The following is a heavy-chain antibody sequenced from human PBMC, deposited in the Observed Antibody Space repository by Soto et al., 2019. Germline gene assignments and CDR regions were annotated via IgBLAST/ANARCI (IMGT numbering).Heavy chain of an antibody. CDR3: ARGLTYYDFWSGYNRHYYYGMDV. Sequence: SETLSLTCAVYGGSFSGYDWSWIRQPPGKGLEWIGEINHSGSTNYNPSLKSRVTISVDTSKNQFSLKLSSVAAADTAVYYCARGLTYYDFWSGYNRHYYYGMDVWGQGTMVTVSS. CDR2: INHSGST. D-gene: IGHD3-3*01. J-gene: IGHJ6*02. CDR1: GGSFSGYD. V-gene: IGHV4-34*01.